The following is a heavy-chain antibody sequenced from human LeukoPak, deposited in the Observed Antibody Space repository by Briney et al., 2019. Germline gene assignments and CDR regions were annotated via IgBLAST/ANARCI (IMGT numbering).Heavy chain of an antibody. CDR3: ANERGDY. CDR2: ISYDGKEK. Sequence: PGGSLRLSCAASGFTFIYSGMHWVRQAPGKGLEWVAVISYDGKEKYYADSVKGRFTISRDNSKNTLYMRMNSLRAEDTAVYHCANERGDYWGQGTLVTVSS. V-gene: IGHV3-30*18. J-gene: IGHJ4*02. CDR1: GFTFIYSG.